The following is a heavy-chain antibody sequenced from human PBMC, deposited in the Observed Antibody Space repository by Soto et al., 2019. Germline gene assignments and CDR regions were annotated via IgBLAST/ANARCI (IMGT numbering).Heavy chain of an antibody. V-gene: IGHV2-5*02. J-gene: IGHJ4*02. CDR2: IYWDDDQ. D-gene: IGHD2-15*01. CDR1: GVSLSTGGVG. CDR3: AHMRAAKFDY. Sequence: QITLKESGPTLVKPTQTLTLTCNVSGVSLSTGGVGVGWIRQPPGKALEWLALIYWDDDQSSTPSLKSRLTISKDTSKNQVVLTMTNMAPEDTATYYCAHMRAAKFDYWGQGTLVTVSS.